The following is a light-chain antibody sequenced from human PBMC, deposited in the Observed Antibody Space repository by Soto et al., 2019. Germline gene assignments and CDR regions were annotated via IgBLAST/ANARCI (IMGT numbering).Light chain of an antibody. J-gene: IGKJ1*01. CDR1: QGISSY. Sequence: AIRMTQSPSSFSASTGDRVTITCRASQGISSYLAWYQQKPGKAPKLLIYAASTLQSGVPSRFSGSGSGTDFTLTISCLQSEDFATYYCQQYYSYSEAFGQVTTVDIK. CDR3: QQYYSYSEA. V-gene: IGKV1-8*01. CDR2: AAS.